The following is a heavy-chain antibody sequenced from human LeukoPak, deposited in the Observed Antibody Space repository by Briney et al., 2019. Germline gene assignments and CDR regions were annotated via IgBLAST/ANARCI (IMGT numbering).Heavy chain of an antibody. J-gene: IGHJ4*02. Sequence: GGSLRLSCAASGFTFSNYEMNWVRQAPGKGLEWVSDINSSGSTILYAEPVRGRYTISRDNAKNSVDLQMYSLRAEDTATYYCVRTSYYDTSTSYYIRKHFDFWGQGTLVTVSS. D-gene: IGHD3-22*01. CDR2: INSSGSTI. V-gene: IGHV3-48*03. CDR1: GFTFSNYE. CDR3: VRTSYYDTSTSYYIRKHFDF.